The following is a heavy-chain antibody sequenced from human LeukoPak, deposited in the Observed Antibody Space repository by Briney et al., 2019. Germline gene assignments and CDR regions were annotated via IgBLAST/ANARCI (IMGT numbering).Heavy chain of an antibody. CDR3: ARDLIDDDGYCSGGSCYSELRYYYGMDV. V-gene: IGHV1-3*01. D-gene: IGHD2-15*01. CDR2: INAGNGNT. Sequence: ASVKVSCKASGGTFTSYAMHWVRQAPGQRLEWMGWINAGNGNTKYSQKFQGRVTITRDTSASTAYMELSSLRSEDTAVYYCARDLIDDDGYCSGGSCYSELRYYYGMDVWGQGTTVTVSS. CDR1: GGTFTSYA. J-gene: IGHJ6*02.